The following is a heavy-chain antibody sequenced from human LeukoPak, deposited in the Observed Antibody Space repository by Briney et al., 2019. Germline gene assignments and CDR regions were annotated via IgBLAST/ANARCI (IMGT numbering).Heavy chain of an antibody. J-gene: IGHJ6*04. D-gene: IGHD3-10*01. CDR2: IYYSGST. CDR3: ARGSTYGSGSYYPAVDV. Sequence: PSQTLSLTCTVSGCSISSGGYYWSWIREHPGKGLEWIGYIYYSGSTYYSPTLKSRVTISVDTSKNQFSLKLSSATAADTAVYYCARGSTYGSGSYYPAVDVWGKGTTVTVSS. V-gene: IGHV4-31*03. CDR1: GCSISSGGYY.